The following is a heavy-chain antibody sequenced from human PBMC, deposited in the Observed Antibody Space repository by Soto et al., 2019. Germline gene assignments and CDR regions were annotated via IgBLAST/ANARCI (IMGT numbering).Heavy chain of an antibody. V-gene: IGHV1-8*01. CDR2: MNPNSGNT. CDR1: GYTFTSYD. Sequence: ASVKVSCQASGYTFTSYDINGVRQSTGQGLAWMVCMNPNSGNTGHSQKFQGRVTITRDTSASTAYMELSSLRSEDTAVYYCARDPLGFRYYDFWSGYSYDAFDIWGQGTMVTVSS. CDR3: ARDPLGFRYYDFWSGYSYDAFDI. D-gene: IGHD3-3*01. J-gene: IGHJ3*02.